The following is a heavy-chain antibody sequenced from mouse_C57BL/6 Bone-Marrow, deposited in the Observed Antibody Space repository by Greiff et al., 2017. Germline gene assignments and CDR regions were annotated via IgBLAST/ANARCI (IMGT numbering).Heavy chain of an antibody. CDR2: IRDGGSYT. CDR3: ARALYYYYAMDD. J-gene: IGHJ4*01. CDR1: GFPFRSYA. V-gene: IGHV5-4*03. D-gene: IGHD2-1*01. Sequence: EVMLVESGGGLVKPGGSLKLSCAASGFPFRSYAMSWVRQTPEKRLAWVATIRDGGSYTSYPATVKGRVTISRDNAKNNLYLQMSHLKSEDTARDYCARALYYYYAMDDGGQGTSVTVSS.